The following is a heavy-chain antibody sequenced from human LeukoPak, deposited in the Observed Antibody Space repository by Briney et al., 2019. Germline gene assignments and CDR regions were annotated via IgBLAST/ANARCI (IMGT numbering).Heavy chain of an antibody. J-gene: IGHJ4*02. V-gene: IGHV4-34*01. CDR1: GGSFSGYY. CDR3: ARRWCPAAGNPRESYRLDY. D-gene: IGHD6-13*01. Sequence: SETLSLTCAVFGGSFSGYYWSWIRQPPGKGLDWIGVINHIGSTNYNPSLKYRVTISVDASKNQFSLKLSSVPAADTAVYYCARRWCPAAGNPRESYRLDYWGQGTLVTVAS. CDR2: INHIGST.